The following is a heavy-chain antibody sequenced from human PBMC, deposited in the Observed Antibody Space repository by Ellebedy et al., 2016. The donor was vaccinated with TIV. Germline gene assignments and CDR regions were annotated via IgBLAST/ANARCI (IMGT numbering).Heavy chain of an antibody. Sequence: ASVKVSCKASGYTFTSYDINWVRQATGQGLEWMGWMNPNSGNTGYAQKFQGRVTITRNTSISTAYMELSSLRSEDTAVYYCARVPPITMVRGGSYNWFDPWGQGTLVTVSS. V-gene: IGHV1-8*03. CDR2: MNPNSGNT. CDR1: GYTFTSYD. CDR3: ARVPPITMVRGGSYNWFDP. D-gene: IGHD3-10*01. J-gene: IGHJ5*02.